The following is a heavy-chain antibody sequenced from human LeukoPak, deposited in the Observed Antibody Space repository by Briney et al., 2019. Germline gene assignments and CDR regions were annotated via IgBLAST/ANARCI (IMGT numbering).Heavy chain of an antibody. CDR2: INTNTGNP. D-gene: IGHD6-6*01. CDR1: GYTFTSYA. Sequence: ASVKVSCKASGYTFTSYAMNWVRQAPGQGLEWMGWINTNTGNPTYAQGFTGRFVFPLDTSVSTAYLQISSLKAEDTAVYYCARGRSIAARRYYYYGMDVWGQGTTVTVSS. CDR3: ARGRSIAARRYYYYGMDV. J-gene: IGHJ6*02. V-gene: IGHV7-4-1*02.